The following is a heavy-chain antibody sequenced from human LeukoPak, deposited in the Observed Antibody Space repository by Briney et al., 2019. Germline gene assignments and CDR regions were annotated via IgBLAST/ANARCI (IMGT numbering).Heavy chain of an antibody. V-gene: IGHV3-11*05. CDR1: GFTFSDYY. CDR2: IGSSGSFT. CDR3: ARVGTIAAAGTYDY. J-gene: IGHJ4*02. D-gene: IGHD6-13*01. Sequence: GGSLRLSCAASGFTFSDYYMSWIRQAPGKGLGWVSYIGSSGSFTNYADSVKGRFTISGDNTKNSLYLQMNSLRPEDTAVYYCARVGTIAAAGTYDYWGQGTLVAVSS.